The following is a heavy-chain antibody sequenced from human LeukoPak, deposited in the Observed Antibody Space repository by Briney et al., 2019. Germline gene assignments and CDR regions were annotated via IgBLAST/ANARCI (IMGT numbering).Heavy chain of an antibody. CDR2: IYYSGST. J-gene: IGHJ6*02. Sequence: PSETLSLTCTVSGGSIGSYYWSWIRQPPGGGLEWSGYIYYSGSTNSNPSLKRRVTISLDTSKSQFFLKLRSVTAADTAVYYCARSGLDSRYYFGMDVWGQGTTVTVSS. CDR1: GGSIGSYY. V-gene: IGHV4-59*01. CDR3: ARSGLDSRYYFGMDV. D-gene: IGHD5-12*01.